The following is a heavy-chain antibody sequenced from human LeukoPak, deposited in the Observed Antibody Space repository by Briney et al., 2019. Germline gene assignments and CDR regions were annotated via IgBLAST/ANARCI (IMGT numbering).Heavy chain of an antibody. J-gene: IGHJ5*02. D-gene: IGHD2-2*01. Sequence: SVKVSCKASGGTFSSYAISWVRQAPRQGLEWMGRIIPIFGIANYAQKFQGRVTITADKSTSTAYMELSSLRSEDTAEYYCAGDQIVVVPAAYNWFDPWGQGTLVTVSS. CDR3: AGDQIVVVPAAYNWFDP. CDR2: IIPIFGIA. V-gene: IGHV1-69*04. CDR1: GGTFSSYA.